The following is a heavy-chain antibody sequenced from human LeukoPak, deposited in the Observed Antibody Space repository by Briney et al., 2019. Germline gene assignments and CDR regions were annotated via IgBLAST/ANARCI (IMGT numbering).Heavy chain of an antibody. CDR1: GFTFSDYY. CDR2: ISTSGSYI. V-gene: IGHV3-11*04. Sequence: GGSLRLSCAASGFTFSDYYMSWIRQAPGKGLEWVSYISTSGSYIYYADSVKGRFTISRDNAKNSLYLQMNSLRAEDTAVYYCAGGRWLHSSDYWGQGTLVTVSS. J-gene: IGHJ4*02. D-gene: IGHD5-24*01. CDR3: AGGRWLHSSDY.